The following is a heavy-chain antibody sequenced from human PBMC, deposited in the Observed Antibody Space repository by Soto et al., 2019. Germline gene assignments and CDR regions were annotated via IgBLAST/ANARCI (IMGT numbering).Heavy chain of an antibody. CDR2: ISGSGGST. Sequence: GGSLRLSCAAAGFTFSSHAMSWVRQAPGKGLEWVSAISGSGGSTYYADSVKGRFTISRDNSKNTLYLQMNSLRAEDTAVYYCAKGTYYDFWSGYSGYYFDYWGQGTLVTVSS. V-gene: IGHV3-23*01. CDR1: GFTFSSHA. D-gene: IGHD3-3*01. J-gene: IGHJ4*02. CDR3: AKGTYYDFWSGYSGYYFDY.